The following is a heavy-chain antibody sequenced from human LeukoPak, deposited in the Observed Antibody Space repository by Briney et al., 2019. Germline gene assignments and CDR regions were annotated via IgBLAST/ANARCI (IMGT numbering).Heavy chain of an antibody. CDR2: ISASGISI. V-gene: IGHV3-48*03. J-gene: IGHJ1*01. CDR1: GLTFDSYD. D-gene: IGHD6-13*01. Sequence: GVSLRLSCAAAGLTFDSYDMYWVRQSPGKGPEWVSYISASGISIKYADSVKGRFTISRDNAKNLVYLQMDSLRAEDTAVYYCVPPAAGLHRTISTEYFQHWGQGAPVIVSS. CDR3: VPPAAGLHRTISTEYFQH.